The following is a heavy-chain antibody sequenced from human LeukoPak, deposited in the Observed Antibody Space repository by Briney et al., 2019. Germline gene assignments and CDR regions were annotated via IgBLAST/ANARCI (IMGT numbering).Heavy chain of an antibody. J-gene: IGHJ5*02. CDR1: GFTFSSYG. CDR3: ARWSSSSWYFFP. D-gene: IGHD6-13*01. Sequence: GGSLRLSCAASGFTFSSYGMNWVRQAPGKGLEWVSSISSSSSYIYYADSVKGRFTISRDNAKNSLYLQMNSLRAEDTAVYYCARWSSSSWYFFPWGQGTLVTVSS. CDR2: ISSSSSYI. V-gene: IGHV3-21*01.